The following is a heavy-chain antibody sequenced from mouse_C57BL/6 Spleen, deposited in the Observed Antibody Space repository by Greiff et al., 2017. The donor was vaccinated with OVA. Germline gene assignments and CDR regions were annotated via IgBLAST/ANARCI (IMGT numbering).Heavy chain of an antibody. CDR2: IDPSDSET. D-gene: IGHD2-1*01. J-gene: IGHJ2*01. CDR1: GYTFTSYW. Sequence: QVQLQQPGAELVRPGSSVKLSCKASGYTFTSYWMHWVKQRPIQGLEWIGNIDPSDSETHYNQKFKDKATLTVDKSSSTAYMQLSSLTSEDSAVYDCATLTTMVTSYFDYWGQGTTLTVAS. CDR3: ATLTTMVTSYFDY. V-gene: IGHV1-52*01.